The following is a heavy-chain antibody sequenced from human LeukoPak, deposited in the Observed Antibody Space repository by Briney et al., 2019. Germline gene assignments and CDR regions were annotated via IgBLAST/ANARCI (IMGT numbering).Heavy chain of an antibody. D-gene: IGHD3-3*01. Sequence: GASVKVSCKASGYTFTSYAMNWVRQAPGQGLEWMGWINTNTGNPTYAQGFTGRFVFSLDTSVSTAYLQISSLKAEDTAVYYCARCLEYTIFGLSYYYYYYMDVWGKGTTVTVSS. CDR1: GYTFTSYA. CDR2: INTNTGNP. CDR3: ARCLEYTIFGLSYYYYYYMDV. J-gene: IGHJ6*03. V-gene: IGHV7-4-1*02.